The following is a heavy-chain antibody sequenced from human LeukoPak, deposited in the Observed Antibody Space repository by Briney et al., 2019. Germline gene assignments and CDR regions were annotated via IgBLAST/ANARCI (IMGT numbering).Heavy chain of an antibody. J-gene: IGHJ4*02. Sequence: QAGGSLRLSCAASGFTFSSSAMSWVRQAPGKGLEWVSSVSGSGGSTDYAGSVKGRFTTSRDNSKNTVYLQMNSLRAEDTAAYYCAKVPYTSGWQFDCWGQGTLVTVSS. CDR1: GFTFSSSA. D-gene: IGHD6-19*01. CDR3: AKVPYTSGWQFDC. CDR2: VSGSGGST. V-gene: IGHV3-23*01.